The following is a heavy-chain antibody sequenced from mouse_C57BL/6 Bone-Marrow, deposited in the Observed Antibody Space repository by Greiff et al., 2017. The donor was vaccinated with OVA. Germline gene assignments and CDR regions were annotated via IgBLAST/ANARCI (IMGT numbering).Heavy chain of an antibody. J-gene: IGHJ4*01. Sequence: QVQLKQSGAELARPGASVKLSCKASGYTFTSYGISWVKQRTGQGLEWIGEIYPRSGNTYYNEKFKGKATLTADKSSSTAYMELRSLTSEDSAVYFCARRGTTVVDYAMDYWGQGTSVTVSS. V-gene: IGHV1-81*01. CDR3: ARRGTTVVDYAMDY. D-gene: IGHD1-1*01. CDR2: IYPRSGNT. CDR1: GYTFTSYG.